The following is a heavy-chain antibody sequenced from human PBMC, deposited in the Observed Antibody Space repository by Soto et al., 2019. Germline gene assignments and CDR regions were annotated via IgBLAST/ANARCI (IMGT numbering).Heavy chain of an antibody. CDR2: IYHSGST. CDR1: GYSISSGYY. Sequence: KPSETLSLTCAVSGYSISSGYYWGWIRQPPGKGLEWIGSIYHSGSTYYNPSLKSRVTISVDTSKNQFSLKLSSVTAADTAVYYCARDLATRFYFDYWGQGTLVTVSS. D-gene: IGHD1-26*01. CDR3: ARDLATRFYFDY. V-gene: IGHV4-38-2*02. J-gene: IGHJ4*02.